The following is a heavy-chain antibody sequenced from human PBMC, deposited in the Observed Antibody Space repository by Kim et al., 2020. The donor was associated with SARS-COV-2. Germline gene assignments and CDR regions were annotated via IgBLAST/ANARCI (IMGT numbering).Heavy chain of an antibody. CDR3: ASYRRVLDTGSAEFDY. Sequence: SLKSRVTISVDTSKNQFSLKLSSVTAADTAVYYCASYRRVLDTGSAEFDYWGRGTLVTVSS. V-gene: IGHV4-39*01. J-gene: IGHJ4*02. D-gene: IGHD5-18*01.